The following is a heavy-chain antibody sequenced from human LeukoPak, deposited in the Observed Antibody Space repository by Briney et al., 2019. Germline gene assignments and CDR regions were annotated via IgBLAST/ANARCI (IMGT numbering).Heavy chain of an antibody. V-gene: IGHV4-59*12. CDR2: IDYSEST. Sequence: SETLSLTCTVSGGTISRNYWNWIWQPPGKGLEWIAYIDYSESTNYNPSLKSRLTISVDASKNQFSLKLSSVTAADTAVYYCARAATKGVVLNWFDPWGQGTLVTVSS. J-gene: IGHJ5*02. CDR1: GGTISRNY. CDR3: ARAATKGVVLNWFDP. D-gene: IGHD2-15*01.